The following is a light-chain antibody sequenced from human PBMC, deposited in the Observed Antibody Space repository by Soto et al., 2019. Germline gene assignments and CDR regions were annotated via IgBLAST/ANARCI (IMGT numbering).Light chain of an antibody. Sequence: QSALTQPASVSGSHGQSITISCTGTSSDVGSHNLVSWYQQHPGQAPKLMIYEVSKRPLGVSTRFSASKSGNTASLTISGLQADVEADYYCCSYGGSRALFGGGTQLTVL. CDR3: CSYGGSRAL. CDR2: EVS. J-gene: IGLJ7*01. V-gene: IGLV2-23*02. CDR1: SSDVGSHNL.